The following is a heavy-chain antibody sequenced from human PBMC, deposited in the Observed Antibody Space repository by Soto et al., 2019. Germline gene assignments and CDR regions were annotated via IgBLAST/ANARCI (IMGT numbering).Heavy chain of an antibody. D-gene: IGHD2-15*01. CDR2: IYYSGST. J-gene: IGHJ6*02. CDR3: GRRNLAATGPYYYYYGMDV. Sequence: PSETLSLTCTVSGGSISSYYWSWIRQPPGKGLEWIGYIYYSGSTNYNPSLKSRVTISVDTSKNQFSLKLSSVTAADTAVYYCGRRNLAATGPYYYYYGMDVWGQGTTVTVSS. V-gene: IGHV4-59*13. CDR1: GGSISSYY.